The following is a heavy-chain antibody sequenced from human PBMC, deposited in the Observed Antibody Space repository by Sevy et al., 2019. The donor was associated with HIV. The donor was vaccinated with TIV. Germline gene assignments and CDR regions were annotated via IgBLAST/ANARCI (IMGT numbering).Heavy chain of an antibody. Sequence: GGSLRLSCAASGFTFSNAWMSWVRQAPGKGLEWVGRIKSKTDGGTTDDAAPVKGRFTISRDDSKNTLYLQMNSLKTEDTAVYYCTTDPRGTMLRGPHGEYFDYWGQGTLVTVSS. CDR3: TTDPRGTMLRGPHGEYFDY. J-gene: IGHJ4*02. D-gene: IGHD3-10*01. CDR2: IKSKTDGGTT. V-gene: IGHV3-15*01. CDR1: GFTFSNAW.